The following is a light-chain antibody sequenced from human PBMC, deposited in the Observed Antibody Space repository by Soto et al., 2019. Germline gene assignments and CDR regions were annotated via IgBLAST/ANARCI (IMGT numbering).Light chain of an antibody. V-gene: IGKV3-15*01. J-gene: IGKJ1*01. Sequence: EIVMPQSPATLSVSPGAGAPLSCRASQSVSSNLTWYQQKPGQAPRLLIYGASTRATGVPARFSGSGSETDFTLTISDVEPEDFAVYYCHQRQSWPRTFGQGTKVDIK. CDR3: HQRQSWPRT. CDR2: GAS. CDR1: QSVSSN.